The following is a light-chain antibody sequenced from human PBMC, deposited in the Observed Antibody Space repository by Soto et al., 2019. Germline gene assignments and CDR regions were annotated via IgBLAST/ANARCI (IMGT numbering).Light chain of an antibody. CDR1: QSVSNNY. Sequence: EIVLTQSPGTLSLSPGERATLSCRASQSVSNNYLAWYQQKPGLAPRLLIYGASNRATGIPDRFSGSGSGTDFTLTISRLEPEDSAVYCCQQYGTSPRTFGQGTRLEIK. CDR2: GAS. CDR3: QQYGTSPRT. J-gene: IGKJ5*01. V-gene: IGKV3-20*01.